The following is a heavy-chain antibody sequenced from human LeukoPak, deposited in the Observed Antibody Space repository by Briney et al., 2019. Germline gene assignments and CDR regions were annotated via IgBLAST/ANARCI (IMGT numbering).Heavy chain of an antibody. Sequence: RASVKVSCKASGYTFTSYGISWVRQAPGQGLEWMGWISAYNGNTNYAQKLQGRVTMTTDTSMDTAYMELRSLRSDDTAVYYCGRGTTGPTDYWGQGTLVTVSS. V-gene: IGHV1-18*01. CDR2: ISAYNGNT. D-gene: IGHD1-1*01. J-gene: IGHJ4*02. CDR3: GRGTTGPTDY. CDR1: GYTFTSYG.